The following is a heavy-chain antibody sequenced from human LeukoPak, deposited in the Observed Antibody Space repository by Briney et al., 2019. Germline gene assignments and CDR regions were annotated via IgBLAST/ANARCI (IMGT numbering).Heavy chain of an antibody. D-gene: IGHD6-13*01. CDR2: IYSGGAT. CDR1: GFTVSSNY. Sequence: PGGSLRLSCAASGFTVSSNYMSWVRQAPGKGLEWVSVIYSGGATFYADSVKGRFTISRDNSKNTLYLQMNSLRAEGTAVYYCARDSSDSSSWHGYFDYWGQGTLVTVSS. V-gene: IGHV3-66*01. CDR3: ARDSSDSSSWHGYFDY. J-gene: IGHJ4*02.